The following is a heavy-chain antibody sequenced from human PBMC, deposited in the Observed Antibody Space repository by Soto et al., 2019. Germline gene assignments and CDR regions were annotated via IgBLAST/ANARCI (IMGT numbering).Heavy chain of an antibody. CDR1: GYTFTSYG. CDR2: ISAYNGNT. D-gene: IGHD5-18*01. V-gene: IGHV1-18*01. CDR3: ARIVYSYVHNWFDS. Sequence: AASVKVSCKASGYTFTSYGISWVRQAPGQGLEWMGWISAYNGNTNYAQKLQGRVTMTTDTSTSTAYMELRSLRSDDTAVYYCARIVYSYVHNWFDSWGQRTLGTGSS. J-gene: IGHJ5*01.